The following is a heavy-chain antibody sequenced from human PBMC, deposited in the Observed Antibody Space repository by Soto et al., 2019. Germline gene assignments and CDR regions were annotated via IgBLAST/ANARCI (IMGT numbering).Heavy chain of an antibody. CDR3: ARDIAYDYVSKSNYYYDVLAF. J-gene: IGHJ6*02. CDR2: IYYSGST. CDR1: GGSISSGGYY. D-gene: IGHD3-16*01. Sequence: SSENLYLTCTVSGGSISSGGYYWSWIRQHPGKGLEWIGYIYYSGSTYYNPSLKSRVTISVDTSKDQFSLKLSSVTAADTAVYYCARDIAYDYVSKSNYYYDVLAFSGQGSTVIGSS. V-gene: IGHV4-31*03.